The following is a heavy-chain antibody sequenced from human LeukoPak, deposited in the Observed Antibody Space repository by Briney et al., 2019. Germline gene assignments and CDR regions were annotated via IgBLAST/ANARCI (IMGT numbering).Heavy chain of an antibody. CDR3: ARDYYGSLDY. V-gene: IGHV4-61*08. D-gene: IGHD3-10*01. Sequence: PSETLSLTCTVSGGSFTTYGSCWSWIRQPPGKGLEWIAYDYCGGNTNYNPSLKSRVTISVDTSKNQFSLKLSSVTAADTAVYYCARDYYGSLDYWGQGILVTVSS. CDR2: DYCGGNT. CDR1: GGSFTTYGSC. J-gene: IGHJ4*02.